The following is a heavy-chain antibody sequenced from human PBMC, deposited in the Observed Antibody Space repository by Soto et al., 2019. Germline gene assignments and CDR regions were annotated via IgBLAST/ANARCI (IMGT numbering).Heavy chain of an antibody. Sequence: SVKVSCKASGYTFTSYYMHWVRQAPGQGLEWMGGIIPIFGTANYAQKFQGRVTITADKSTSTAHMELSSLRSEDTAVYYCARACREGYYYYGMDVWGQGTTVTVSS. J-gene: IGHJ6*02. CDR3: ARACREGYYYYGMDV. D-gene: IGHD2-2*01. V-gene: IGHV1-69*06. CDR1: GYTFTSYY. CDR2: IIPIFGTA.